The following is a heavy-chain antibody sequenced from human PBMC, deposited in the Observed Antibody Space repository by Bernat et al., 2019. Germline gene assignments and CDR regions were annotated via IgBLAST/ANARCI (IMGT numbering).Heavy chain of an antibody. V-gene: IGHV3-21*01. CDR1: GFTFSSYS. Sequence: EVQLVDSGGGLVKPGGSLRLSCAASGFTFSSYSMNWVRQAPGKGLEWVSSISSSSSYIYYADSVKGRFTISRDNAKNSLYLQMNSLRAEDTAVYYCARDTKVSHLPGEFDYWGQGTLVTVSS. D-gene: IGHD1-14*01. CDR3: ARDTKVSHLPGEFDY. J-gene: IGHJ4*02. CDR2: ISSSSSYI.